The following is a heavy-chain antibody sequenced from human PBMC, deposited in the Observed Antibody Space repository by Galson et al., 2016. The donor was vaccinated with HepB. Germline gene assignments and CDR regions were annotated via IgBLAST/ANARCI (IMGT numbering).Heavy chain of an antibody. CDR2: IWSDGSNK. CDR3: AREAAVAAFAVLWG. V-gene: IGHV3-33*01. CDR1: GFTFSSHG. Sequence: SLRLSCAASGFTFSSHGMHWVRQTPGKGLEWVALIWSDGSNKYYADSVKGRFTISRDNSKNTLYLRMNSLTADDTAVYSCAREAAVAAFAVLWGWGQGTLVTVSS. J-gene: IGHJ4*02. D-gene: IGHD6-19*01.